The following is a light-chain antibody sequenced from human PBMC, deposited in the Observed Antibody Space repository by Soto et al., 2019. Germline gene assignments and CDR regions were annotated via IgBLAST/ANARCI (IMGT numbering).Light chain of an antibody. CDR3: SSYSSAIAFV. Sequence: QSALTQPASVSGSPGQSITISCTGTSSDIGAYNYVSRYQQHPGKAPKLMIYEVTNRPSGISNRFSGSRSGNTASLSISGLQAEDEADYYCSSYSSAIAFVFGTGTKLTVL. V-gene: IGLV2-14*01. CDR2: EVT. CDR1: SSDIGAYNY. J-gene: IGLJ1*01.